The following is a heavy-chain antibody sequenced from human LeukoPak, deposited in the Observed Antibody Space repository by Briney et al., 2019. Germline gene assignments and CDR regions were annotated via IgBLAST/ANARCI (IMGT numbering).Heavy chain of an antibody. Sequence: ASVKVSCKASGYIFTDYSIHWVRQAPGQGLEWMGWINPNSGGTNYAQKFQGRVTMTRDMSTSTVYMELSSLRSEDTAVYYCARRGFRLSYSGYYYYYYMDVWGKGTTVTVSS. CDR2: INPNSGGT. V-gene: IGHV1-2*02. J-gene: IGHJ6*03. D-gene: IGHD1-26*01. CDR3: ARRGFRLSYSGYYYYYYMDV. CDR1: GYIFTDYS.